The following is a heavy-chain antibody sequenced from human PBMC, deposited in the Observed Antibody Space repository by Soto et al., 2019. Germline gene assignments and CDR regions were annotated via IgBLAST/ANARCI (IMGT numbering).Heavy chain of an antibody. CDR3: ARILGYCSSTSCLPRFDP. CDR1: GGSFSGYY. D-gene: IGHD2-2*01. V-gene: IGHV4-34*01. Sequence: PSETLSLTCAVYGGSFSGYYWTWIRQPPGTGLEWIGEINHSGSTNYNPSLKSRVTISVDTSKNQFSLKLSSVTAADTAVYYCARILGYCSSTSCLPRFDPWGQGALVTVPS. CDR2: INHSGST. J-gene: IGHJ5*02.